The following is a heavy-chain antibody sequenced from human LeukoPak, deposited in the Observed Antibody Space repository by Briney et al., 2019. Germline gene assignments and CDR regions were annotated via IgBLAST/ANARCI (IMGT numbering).Heavy chain of an antibody. J-gene: IGHJ4*02. Sequence: GGSLRLSCAASGFSFSSYWMSWVRQAPGKGLEWVANIKQDGSEKYYLDSVKGRFTISRDNAKNSLYLQMNSLRAEDTAVYYCARGHDSSGYYPTDYWGQGTLVTVSS. CDR2: IKQDGSEK. D-gene: IGHD3-22*01. CDR1: GFSFSSYW. CDR3: ARGHDSSGYYPTDY. V-gene: IGHV3-7*01.